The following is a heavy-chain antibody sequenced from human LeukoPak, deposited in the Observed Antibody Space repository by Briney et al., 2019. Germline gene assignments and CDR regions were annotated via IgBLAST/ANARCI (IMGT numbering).Heavy chain of an antibody. J-gene: IGHJ4*02. CDR3: ARGRVGPGGNTVTTFGY. D-gene: IGHD4-17*01. V-gene: IGHV3-21*01. CDR1: GFTFSSYS. Sequence: KSGGSLRLSCAASGFTFSSYSMNWVRQAPGKGLEWVSSISSSSSYIYYADSVKGRFTISRDNAKNSLYLQMNSLRAEDTAVYYCARGRVGPGGNTVTTFGYWGQGTLVTVSS. CDR2: ISSSSSYI.